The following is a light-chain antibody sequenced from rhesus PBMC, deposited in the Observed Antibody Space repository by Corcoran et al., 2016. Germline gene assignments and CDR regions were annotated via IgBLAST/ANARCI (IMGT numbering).Light chain of an antibody. J-gene: IGLJ1*01. CDR2: EVS. Sequence: QAALTQPRSVSGSPGQSVPISCTGTSSDIGGYNYVSWYQQHPGTAPKLMIYEVSKRPSGVSDRFSGSKSGNTASLTISGLQAEDEADYYCSSYAGSHTFIFGAGTRLTVL. V-gene: IGLV2-32*02. CDR1: SSDIGGYNY. CDR3: SSYAGSHTFI.